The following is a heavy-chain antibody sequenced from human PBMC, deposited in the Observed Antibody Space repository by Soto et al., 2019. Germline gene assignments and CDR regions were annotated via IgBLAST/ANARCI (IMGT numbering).Heavy chain of an antibody. CDR1: GFSFSSYV. Sequence: QGQLVESGGGVVQPGRSLRLSCAASGFSFSSYVMEWVRLAPGKGLEWVAATTYDGGSKHYVDSVKGRFTISRDNSKNTLYLQMNSLRVEDTATYYCAGALENPYFYYGLNVWGQGTTVTVS. J-gene: IGHJ6*02. CDR2: TTYDGGSK. CDR3: AGALENPYFYYGLNV. V-gene: IGHV3-30*03. D-gene: IGHD1-1*01.